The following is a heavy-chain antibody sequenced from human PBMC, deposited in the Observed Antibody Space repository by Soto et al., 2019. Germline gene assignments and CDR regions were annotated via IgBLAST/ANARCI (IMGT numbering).Heavy chain of an antibody. Sequence: QVQLVQSGAEVKKPGASVKVSCKASGYTFTSYGINRVRQAPGQGLERMGWISAYNGNTHYAQKLKGRVTMTTDASTRTAYMELRSLRADDTAVYYCARVQSGYDFDYWGKGTLVTVSS. J-gene: IGHJ4*02. D-gene: IGHD5-12*01. CDR3: ARVQSGYDFDY. CDR2: ISAYNGNT. CDR1: GYTFTSYG. V-gene: IGHV1-18*01.